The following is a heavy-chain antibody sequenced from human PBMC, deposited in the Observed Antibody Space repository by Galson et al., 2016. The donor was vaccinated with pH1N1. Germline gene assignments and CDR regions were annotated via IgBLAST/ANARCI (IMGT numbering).Heavy chain of an antibody. V-gene: IGHV1-24*01. D-gene: IGHD6-19*01. J-gene: IGHJ5*02. Sequence: SGYTLTDLSFHWARQAPGKGLEWMGGFDPDNMGRLYAQTFQGRVTMTEDTSTNTAYMELSRLRSEDTAIYYCTIRRWGDSGWYRVCFDPWGQGTLVTVSS. CDR2: FDPDNMGR. CDR1: GYTLTDLS. CDR3: TIRRWGDSGWYRVCFDP.